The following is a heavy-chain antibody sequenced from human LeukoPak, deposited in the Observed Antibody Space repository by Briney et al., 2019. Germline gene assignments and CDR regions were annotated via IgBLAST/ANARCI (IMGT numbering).Heavy chain of an antibody. Sequence: PSETLSLTCTVSGGSISSSSYYWGWIRQPPGKGLEWVANIKQDGSEKYYVDSVKGRFTISRDNAKNSLYLQMNSLRAEDTAVYYCARDTGGGYSCYDCWGQGTLVTVSS. CDR2: IKQDGSEK. CDR3: ARDTGGGYSCYDC. CDR1: GGSISSSSYY. V-gene: IGHV3-7*01. D-gene: IGHD5-18*01. J-gene: IGHJ4*02.